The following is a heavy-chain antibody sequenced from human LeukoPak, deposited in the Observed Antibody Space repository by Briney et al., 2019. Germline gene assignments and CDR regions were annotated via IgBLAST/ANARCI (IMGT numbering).Heavy chain of an antibody. CDR2: IYYSGST. Sequence: PSETLSLTCTVSGGSISSYYWSWIRQPPGKGLEWIGYIYYSGSTNYNPPLKSRVTISVDTSKNQFSLKLSSVTAADTAVYYCAREENYYDSSGYLLTPWGQGTLVTVSS. CDR3: AREENYYDSSGYLLTP. D-gene: IGHD3-22*01. J-gene: IGHJ5*02. CDR1: GGSISSYY. V-gene: IGHV4-59*01.